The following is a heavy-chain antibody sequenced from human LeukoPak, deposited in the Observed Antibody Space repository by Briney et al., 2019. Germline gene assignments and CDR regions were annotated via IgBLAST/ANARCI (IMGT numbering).Heavy chain of an antibody. Sequence: SQTLSLTCGISGDSVPSNNGAWNWIRQSPSRGLEWLGRTYYRSKWYDDYAGSVQGRITISPDTSKNQFSLHLYSVTPEDTAVYYCARDVGTSGSYTFDYWGQGTLVTVSS. V-gene: IGHV6-1*01. CDR2: TYYRSKWYD. D-gene: IGHD6-19*01. CDR3: ARDVGTSGSYTFDY. CDR1: GDSVPSNNGA. J-gene: IGHJ4*02.